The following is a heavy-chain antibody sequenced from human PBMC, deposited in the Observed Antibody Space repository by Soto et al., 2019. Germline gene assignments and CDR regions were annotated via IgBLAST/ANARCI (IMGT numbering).Heavy chain of an antibody. Sequence: GGSLRLSCAASGFTFSSYSMNWVRQAPGKGLEWVSSISSSSSYIYYADSVKGRSTISRDNAKNSLYLQMNSLRAEDTAVYYCARDGDYGDYESLYYFDYWGQGTLVTVSS. J-gene: IGHJ4*02. CDR3: ARDGDYGDYESLYYFDY. CDR1: GFTFSSYS. CDR2: ISSSSSYI. V-gene: IGHV3-21*01. D-gene: IGHD4-17*01.